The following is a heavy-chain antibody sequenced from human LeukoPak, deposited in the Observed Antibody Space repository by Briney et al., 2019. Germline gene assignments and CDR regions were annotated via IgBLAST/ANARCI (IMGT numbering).Heavy chain of an antibody. Sequence: GGSLRLSCAASGFTFSSYAMSWVRQAPGKGLEWVSAISGSGGSTYYADSVKGRFTISRDNSKNTLYLQMNSLRAEDTVVYYCARRHYDILTGYYSLDYWGQGTLVTVSS. CDR2: ISGSGGST. D-gene: IGHD3-9*01. CDR1: GFTFSSYA. V-gene: IGHV3-23*01. J-gene: IGHJ4*02. CDR3: ARRHYDILTGYYSLDY.